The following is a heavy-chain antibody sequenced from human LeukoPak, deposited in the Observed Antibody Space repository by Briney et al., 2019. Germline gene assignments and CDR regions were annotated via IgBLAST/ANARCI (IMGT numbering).Heavy chain of an antibody. J-gene: IGHJ4*02. V-gene: IGHV4-59*08. Sequence: SETLSLTCTVSGGSLSSYYWSWIRQPPGKGLEWMGYIYYSGSTNYNPSLKSRVPISVDPSKNQFSLKLSSVAAADTAVYYCARQGGSSGWYEGDYFDYWGQGTLVTVSS. CDR1: GGSLSSYY. CDR2: IYYSGST. D-gene: IGHD6-19*01. CDR3: ARQGGSSGWYEGDYFDY.